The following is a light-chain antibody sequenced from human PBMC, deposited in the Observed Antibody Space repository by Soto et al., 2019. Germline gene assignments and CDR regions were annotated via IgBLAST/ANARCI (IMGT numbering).Light chain of an antibody. CDR2: GAS. J-gene: IGKJ4*01. Sequence: EIVMTQSPATLSVSPGERVTISCRASQDIRSSLAWYQQKPGQAPRLLIYGASIRATGVPARFSGSGSGTEFTLSISSLQSEHLGVYYCQQDSSWPLTFGGGTKVEIK. V-gene: IGKV3-15*01. CDR3: QQDSSWPLT. CDR1: QDIRSS.